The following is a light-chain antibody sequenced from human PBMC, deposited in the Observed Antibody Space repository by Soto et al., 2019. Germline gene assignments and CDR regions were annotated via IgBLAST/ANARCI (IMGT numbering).Light chain of an antibody. Sequence: QSVLTQPPSASGTPGQRVTISCSGSSSNIGKNYVYWYQQLPGTAPKLLIYRNSQRPSGVPDRFSGSKSGTSASLAISGLRSEYEGDYYCAAWDDSLSGLYVFGTGTKLTVL. J-gene: IGLJ1*01. CDR3: AAWDDSLSGLYV. CDR2: RNS. CDR1: SSNIGKNY. V-gene: IGLV1-47*01.